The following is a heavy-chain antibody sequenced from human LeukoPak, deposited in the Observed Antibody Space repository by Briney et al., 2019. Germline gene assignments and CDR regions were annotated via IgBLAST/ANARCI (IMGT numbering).Heavy chain of an antibody. Sequence: SETLSLTCAVYGGSFSGYYWSWIRQPPGKGLEWIGEINHSGSTNYNPSLKSRVTISVDTSKNQFSLKLSSVTAADTGVYYCARAPEFSSGWLLDCWGQGSLVTVSS. CDR3: ARAPEFSSGWLLDC. CDR2: INHSGST. V-gene: IGHV4-34*01. J-gene: IGHJ4*02. CDR1: GGSFSGYY. D-gene: IGHD6-19*01.